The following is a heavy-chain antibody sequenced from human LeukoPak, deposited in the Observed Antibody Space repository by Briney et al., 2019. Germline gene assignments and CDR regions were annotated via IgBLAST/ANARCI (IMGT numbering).Heavy chain of an antibody. Sequence: GGSLRLSCAASRFTFSSYAMHWVRQAPGKGLEWVAVISYDGSNKYYADSVKGRFTISRDNSKNTLYLQMNSLRAEDTAVYYCARGRSPLVLMVYAIDYWGQGTLVTVSS. D-gene: IGHD2-8*01. CDR1: RFTFSSYA. V-gene: IGHV3-30-3*01. J-gene: IGHJ4*02. CDR3: ARGRSPLVLMVYAIDY. CDR2: ISYDGSNK.